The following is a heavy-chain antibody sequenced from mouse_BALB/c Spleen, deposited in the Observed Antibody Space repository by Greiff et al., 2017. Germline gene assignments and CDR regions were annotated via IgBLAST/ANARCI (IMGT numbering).Heavy chain of an antibody. V-gene: IGHV5-12-2*01. J-gene: IGHJ3*01. CDR2: ISNGGGST. D-gene: IGHD1-1*01. CDR1: GFTFSSYT. Sequence: EVHLVESGGGLVQPGGSLKLSCAASGFTFSSYTMSWVRQTPEKRLEWVAYISNGGGSTYYPDTVKGRFTISRDNAKNTLYLQMSSLKSEDTAMYYCARQDYGSSWFAYWGQGTLVTVSA. CDR3: ARQDYGSSWFAY.